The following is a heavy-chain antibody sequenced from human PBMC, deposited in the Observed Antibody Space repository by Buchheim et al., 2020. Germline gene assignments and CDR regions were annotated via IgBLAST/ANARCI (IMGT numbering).Heavy chain of an antibody. CDR2: IVGSGTTT. Sequence: EVQVLQFGGGLVQPGASLRLSCTASGFTFNNYAMSWVRQIPGKGLEWISSIVGSGTTTYYTDSVKGRFTVSRDNSKNTLYLQLNDLTVEDTAVYYCAKDVLERGDSTRGTYFFDYWGQGTL. D-gene: IGHD2-8*02. CDR1: GFTFNNYA. J-gene: IGHJ4*02. CDR3: AKDVLERGDSTRGTYFFDY. V-gene: IGHV3-23*01.